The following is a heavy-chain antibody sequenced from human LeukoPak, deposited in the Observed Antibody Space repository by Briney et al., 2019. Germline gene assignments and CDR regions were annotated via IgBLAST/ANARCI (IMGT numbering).Heavy chain of an antibody. CDR3: ARGDSSSWYYYYGMDV. D-gene: IGHD6-13*01. CDR2: IYYSGST. J-gene: IGHJ6*02. V-gene: IGHV4-59*08. Sequence: SETLSLTCTVSGGSTSSYYWSWIRQPPGKGLEWIGYIYYSGSTNYNPSLKSRVTISVDTSKSQFSLKLSSVTAADTAVYYCARGDSSSWYYYYGMDVWGQGTTVTVSS. CDR1: GGSTSSYY.